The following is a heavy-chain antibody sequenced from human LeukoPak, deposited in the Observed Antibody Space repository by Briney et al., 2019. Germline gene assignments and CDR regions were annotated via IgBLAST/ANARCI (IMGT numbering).Heavy chain of an antibody. CDR3: AHVRLVRGVIITGGFDY. J-gene: IGHJ4*02. CDR1: GFSLSTSGVG. CDR2: IYWNDDK. V-gene: IGHV2-5*01. Sequence: SGPTLVNPTQTLTLTCTFSGFSLSTSGVGVGWIRQPPGKALEWLALIYWNDDKRYGPSLKSRLTITKDTSKNQVVLTMTNMDPVDTATYYCAHVRLVRGVIITGGFDYWGQGTLVTVSS. D-gene: IGHD3-10*01.